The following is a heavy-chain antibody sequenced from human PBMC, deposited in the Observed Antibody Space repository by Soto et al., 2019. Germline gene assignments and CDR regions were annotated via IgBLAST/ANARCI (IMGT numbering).Heavy chain of an antibody. CDR1: GYTFTSYY. V-gene: IGHV1-46*01. CDR2: INPSGGST. D-gene: IGHD2-15*01. CDR3: ARVYCSGGSCYGIDY. Sequence: QVQLVQSGAEAKKPGASVKVSCKASGYTFTSYYMHWVRQAPGQGLEWMGIINPSGGSTSYAQKFQGRVTMTRDTSTSTVYMELSSLRSEDTAVYYCARVYCSGGSCYGIDYWGQGTLVTVSS. J-gene: IGHJ4*02.